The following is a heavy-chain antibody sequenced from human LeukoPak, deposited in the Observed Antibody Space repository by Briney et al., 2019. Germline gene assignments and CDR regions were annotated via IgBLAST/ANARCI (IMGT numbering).Heavy chain of an antibody. D-gene: IGHD4-17*01. CDR3: ARDIQYTVTPDS. J-gene: IGHJ4*02. V-gene: IGHV3-74*01. Sequence: GGSLRLSCAASGFAFNTYWMHWVRQAPGKGLVWVSRINGDGSSTSYADSVRGRFTISRDNAKNTLYLQMNSLRAEDTAVSYCARDIQYTVTPDSWGQGTLVTVSS. CDR1: GFAFNTYW. CDR2: INGDGSST.